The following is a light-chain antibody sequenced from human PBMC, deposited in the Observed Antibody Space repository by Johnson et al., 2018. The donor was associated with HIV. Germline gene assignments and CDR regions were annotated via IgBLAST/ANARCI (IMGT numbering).Light chain of an antibody. CDR1: SSNIGNNY. J-gene: IGLJ1*01. V-gene: IGLV1-51*01. CDR3: GSWDSSLSAYV. Sequence: QSILTQPPSVSAAPGQKVTISCSGSSSNIGNNYVSWYQQLPGTALKLLIYDNNRRPSGIPDRFSGSKSGTSGTLGITGLQTGDEADYYCGSWDSSLSAYVFGTGTKVTVL. CDR2: DNN.